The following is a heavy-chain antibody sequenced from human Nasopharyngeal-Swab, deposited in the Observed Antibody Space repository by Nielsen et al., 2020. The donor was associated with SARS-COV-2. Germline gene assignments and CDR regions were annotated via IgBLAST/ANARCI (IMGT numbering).Heavy chain of an antibody. V-gene: IGHV4-39*01. J-gene: IGHJ6*03. CDR3: ARLTVLLWFGEPTYMDV. Sequence: SETLSLTCTVSGGSISSSSYYWGWIRQPPGKGLEWIGSIYYSGSTYYNPSLKSRVSISVDTSKNQFSLKLISVTAADTAVYYCARLTVLLWFGEPTYMDVWGKGTTVTVSS. CDR1: GGSISSSSYY. CDR2: IYYSGST. D-gene: IGHD3-10*01.